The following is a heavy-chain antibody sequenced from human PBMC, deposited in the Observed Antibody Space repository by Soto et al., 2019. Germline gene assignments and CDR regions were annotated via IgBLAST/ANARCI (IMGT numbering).Heavy chain of an antibody. Sequence: PSETLSLTCTVSGGSVSRGSYYWSWIRQPPGQGLEWIGYIYYSGWTNYNPSLKSRVTISVDTSKNQFSLKLSSVTAADPAVYYCGRVALGIAAGGYSYWGQVTLVTVSS. CDR1: GGSVSRGSYY. V-gene: IGHV4-61*01. D-gene: IGHD6-13*01. CDR2: IYYSGWT. CDR3: GRVALGIAAGGYSY. J-gene: IGHJ4*02.